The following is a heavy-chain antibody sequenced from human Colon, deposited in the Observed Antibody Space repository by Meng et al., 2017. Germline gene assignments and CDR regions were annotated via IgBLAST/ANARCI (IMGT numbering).Heavy chain of an antibody. D-gene: IGHD4-23*01. CDR1: GGTITTNSY. CDR3: ARHGGYYQDY. J-gene: IGHJ4*02. Sequence: HVQLLASGPGLVKPSGTLSLTCAVSGGTITTNSYWSGVRRSPEKGLEWIGQIDHRGDPYYNPSLKSRFTMLVDRSKSQVSLQLTSVTAADTAVYYCARHGGYYQDYWGQGTLVTVSS. V-gene: IGHV4-4*02. CDR2: IDHRGDP.